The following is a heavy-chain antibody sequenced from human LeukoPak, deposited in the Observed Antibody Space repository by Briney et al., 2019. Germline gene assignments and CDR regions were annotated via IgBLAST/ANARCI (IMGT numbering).Heavy chain of an antibody. D-gene: IGHD3-22*01. J-gene: IGHJ4*02. CDR1: GFTFSSYW. CDR3: VAQGYYDNSGYFPYYFNY. CDR2: IKEDGSEK. Sequence: GGSLRLSCAASGFTFSSYWMTWVRQAPGKGLEWVANIKEDGSEKYYVDSVKGRFTISRDNAKKSLFLQMNNLRAEDTAVYYCVAQGYYDNSGYFPYYFNYWGQGTPVTVSS. V-gene: IGHV3-7*03.